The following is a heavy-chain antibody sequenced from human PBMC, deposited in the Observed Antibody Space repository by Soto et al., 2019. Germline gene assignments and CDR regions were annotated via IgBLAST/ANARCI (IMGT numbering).Heavy chain of an antibody. D-gene: IGHD2-15*01. V-gene: IGHV3-21*06. CDR3: ARDRCTGGSCYRNYAFDI. CDR2: ISSSNRYI. CDR1: VFNFSTYT. Sequence: SVGSLRLSCASSVFNFSTYTMNCVRHAPGKGLEWVSSISSSNRYIYYADSVKGRFTISRDDAKNSLYLQMNSLRAEDTAVYYCARDRCTGGSCYRNYAFDILRQGTLVNVSS. J-gene: IGHJ3*02.